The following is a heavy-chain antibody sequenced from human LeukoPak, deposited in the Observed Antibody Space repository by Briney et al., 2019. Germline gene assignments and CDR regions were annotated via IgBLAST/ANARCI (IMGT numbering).Heavy chain of an antibody. CDR3: ARGLAGYSGGDDAFDI. Sequence: SETLSLTCTVSGDSIITYYWGWIRQPPGKGLEWIGYIHYSGGTNYNPSLNSRITISIDMSKNQFSLNLRSLTAADTAVYYCARGLAGYSGGDDAFDIWGHGTMVTVSS. CDR1: GDSIITYY. CDR2: IHYSGGT. V-gene: IGHV4-59*01. D-gene: IGHD6-19*01. J-gene: IGHJ3*02.